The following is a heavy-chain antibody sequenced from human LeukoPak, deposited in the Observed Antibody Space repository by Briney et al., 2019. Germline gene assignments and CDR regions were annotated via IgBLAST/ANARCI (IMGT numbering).Heavy chain of an antibody. CDR3: ARAPDSSGYYLGYYYYYMDV. CDR2: ISAYNGNT. J-gene: IGHJ6*03. D-gene: IGHD3-22*01. V-gene: IGHV1-18*01. Sequence: ASVKVSCKASGYTFTSYGISWVRQAPGQGLEWMGWISAYNGNTNYAQKLQGRVTMTTDTSTSTAYMELRSLRSDDTAVYYCARAPDSSGYYLGYYYYYMDVWGKGTTVTV. CDR1: GYTFTSYG.